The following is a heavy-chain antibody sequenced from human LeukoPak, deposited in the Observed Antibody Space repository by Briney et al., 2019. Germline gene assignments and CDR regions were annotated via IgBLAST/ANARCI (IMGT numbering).Heavy chain of an antibody. CDR1: GFTFSSYE. V-gene: IGHV3-48*03. J-gene: IGHJ4*02. CDR3: VRDYGGSSPFDY. D-gene: IGHD4-23*01. CDR2: ISSSDNTI. Sequence: GGSLRLSCAASGFTFSSYEMHWVRQAPGKGLEWVSYISSSDNTIYYADSVKGRFTISRDNAKSSLYLQMNSLRAEDTAVYYCVRDYGGSSPFDYWGQGTLVTVSS.